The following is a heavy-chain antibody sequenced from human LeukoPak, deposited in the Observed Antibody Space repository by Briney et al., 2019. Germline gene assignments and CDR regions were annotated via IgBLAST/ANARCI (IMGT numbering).Heavy chain of an antibody. Sequence: QTGGSLRLSCAASGLSITSYSMNWVRQAPGKGLEWVSHISSSSTTIDYADSVKGRFTISRDNAKNSLYPQMNSLRDEDTAVYYCARLTVVTATRSHDYWGQGTLVTVSS. CDR2: ISSSSTTI. V-gene: IGHV3-48*02. CDR1: GLSITSYS. D-gene: IGHD2-21*02. CDR3: ARLTVVTATRSHDY. J-gene: IGHJ4*02.